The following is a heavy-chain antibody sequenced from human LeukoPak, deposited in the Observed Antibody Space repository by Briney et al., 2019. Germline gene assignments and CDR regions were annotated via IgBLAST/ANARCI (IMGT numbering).Heavy chain of an antibody. D-gene: IGHD2-2*01. V-gene: IGHV4-34*01. J-gene: IGHJ4*02. CDR3: ASGVVPAAN. CDR1: GGSFSGYY. CDR2: INHSGST. Sequence: PSETLSLTCAVYGGSFSGYYWSWIRQPPGKGLEWIGEINHSGSTNYNPSLKSRVTISVDTSKNQSSLKLSSVTAADTAVYYCASGVVPAANWGQGTLVTVSS.